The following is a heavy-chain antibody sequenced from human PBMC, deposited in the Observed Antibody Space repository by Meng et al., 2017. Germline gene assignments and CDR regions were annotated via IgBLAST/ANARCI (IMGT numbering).Heavy chain of an antibody. J-gene: IGHJ4*02. CDR2: INHSGST. D-gene: IGHD3-10*01. Sequence: QVQLQGSGPGLVRPSETLSLTCTVSGGSVSSGSYYWSWIRQPPGKGLEWIGEINHSGSTNYNPSLKSRVTISVDTSKNQFSLKLSSVTAADTAVYYCARVPGGIGAADYWGQGTLVTASS. V-gene: IGHV4-61*01. CDR1: GGSVSSGSYY. CDR3: ARVPGGIGAADY.